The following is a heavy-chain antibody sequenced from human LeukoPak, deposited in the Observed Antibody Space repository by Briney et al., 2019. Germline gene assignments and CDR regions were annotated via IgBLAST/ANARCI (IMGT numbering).Heavy chain of an antibody. V-gene: IGHV3-64*01. Sequence: PGGSLRLSCAASGFTFSSYAMHWVRQAPGKGLEYVSAISSNGGSTYYANSVKGRFTISRDNSKNTLYLQMGSLRAEDMAVYYCARSVSGSYYDPHFDYWGQGTLVTVSS. J-gene: IGHJ4*02. CDR1: GFTFSSYA. CDR2: ISSNGGST. CDR3: ARSVSGSYYDPHFDY. D-gene: IGHD1-26*01.